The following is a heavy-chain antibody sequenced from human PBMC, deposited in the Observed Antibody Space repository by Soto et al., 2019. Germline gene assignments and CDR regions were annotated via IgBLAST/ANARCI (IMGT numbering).Heavy chain of an antibody. D-gene: IGHD1-26*01. Sequence: EVQLVEPGGGLVQPGGSLRLSCAASGFTLSTYWMHWARQVPGKGLVWVSRISTDGSVIHYADSVKGRFTISRDNAKNTLYLQMNSLRDEDTAVYYCARSRYSGSQWDYWGQGTLVTVSS. J-gene: IGHJ4*02. CDR3: ARSRYSGSQWDY. CDR2: ISTDGSVI. V-gene: IGHV3-74*01. CDR1: GFTLSTYW.